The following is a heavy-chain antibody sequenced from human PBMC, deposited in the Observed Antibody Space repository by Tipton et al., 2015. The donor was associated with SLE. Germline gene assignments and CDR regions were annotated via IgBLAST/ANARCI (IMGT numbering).Heavy chain of an antibody. V-gene: IGHV4-34*01. CDR3: ARGVSGYFNYCYMDV. CDR2: ISHSGSA. CDR1: RGSFSGYA. Sequence: TLSLTCAVSRGSFSGYAWNWIRQAPGKGPEWIGEISHSGSANYNASLKSRVTMSLDKSNNQFSLRLSSVTAADTAVYYCARGVSGYFNYCYMDVWGKGTTVTISS. J-gene: IGHJ6*03. D-gene: IGHD3-16*01.